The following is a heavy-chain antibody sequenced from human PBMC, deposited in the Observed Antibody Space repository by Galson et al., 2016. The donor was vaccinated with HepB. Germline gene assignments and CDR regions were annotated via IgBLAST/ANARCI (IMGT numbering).Heavy chain of an antibody. J-gene: IGHJ6*02. D-gene: IGHD6-13*01. V-gene: IGHV1-69*13. CDR1: RGTFSSHA. Sequence: SVKVSCKASRGTFSSHAISWVRQAPGQGFEWVGGIIPKYGATNYAQKLQGRVTITADASTSTAFMEVSSLRYEDTAVYYCARHGAAAVSGAMDVWGQGTTVTVSS. CDR3: ARHGAAAVSGAMDV. CDR2: IIPKYGAT.